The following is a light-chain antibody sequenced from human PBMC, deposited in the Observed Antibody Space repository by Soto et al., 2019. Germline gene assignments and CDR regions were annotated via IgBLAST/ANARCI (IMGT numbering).Light chain of an antibody. V-gene: IGKV1-5*01. Sequence: DIQMTQSPSTLCASVGDRVTITCRASQSISSWLAWYQQKPGKAPKLLIYDASSLESGVPSRFSGSGSATEFTLTISSLQPDDFATYYCQQYNNYWTFGQGTKVDI. J-gene: IGKJ1*01. CDR2: DAS. CDR1: QSISSW. CDR3: QQYNNYWT.